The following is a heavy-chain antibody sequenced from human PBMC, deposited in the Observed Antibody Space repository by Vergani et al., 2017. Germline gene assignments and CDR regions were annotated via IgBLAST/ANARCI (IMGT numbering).Heavy chain of an antibody. V-gene: IGHV3-7*03. Sequence: EVQLVESGGGLVQPGGSLRLSCAASGFTFSSYWMSWVRQAPGKGLEWVANIKQDGSEKYYVDSVKGRFTISRDNAKNSLCLQMNSLRAEETAVYYCASYDDSSGPPASLSAAWYFDLWGRGTLVTVSS. CDR1: GFTFSSYW. D-gene: IGHD3-22*01. CDR2: IKQDGSEK. J-gene: IGHJ2*01. CDR3: ASYDDSSGPPASLSAAWYFDL.